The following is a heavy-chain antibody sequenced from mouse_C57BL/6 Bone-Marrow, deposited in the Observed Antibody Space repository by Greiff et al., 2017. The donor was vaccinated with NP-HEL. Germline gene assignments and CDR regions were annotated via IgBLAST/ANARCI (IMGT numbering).Heavy chain of an antibody. CDR1: GYTFTSYW. D-gene: IGHD1-1*01. Sequence: QVHVKQSGAELAKPGASVKLSCKASGYTFTSYWMHWVKQRPGQGLEWIGYINPSSGYTKYNQKFKDKATLTADKSSSTAYMQLSSLTYEDSAVYYCAIITTVVSYAMDYWGQGTSVTVSS. CDR3: AIITTVVSYAMDY. CDR2: INPSSGYT. J-gene: IGHJ4*01. V-gene: IGHV1-7*01.